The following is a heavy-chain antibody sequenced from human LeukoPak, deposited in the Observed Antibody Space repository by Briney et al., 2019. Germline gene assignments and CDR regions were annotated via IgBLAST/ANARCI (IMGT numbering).Heavy chain of an antibody. CDR1: GFTFGDYA. V-gene: IGHV3-49*04. CDR3: TRRNYYDSSGYYQRGRYYFDY. CDR2: IRSKAYGGTT. J-gene: IGHJ4*02. Sequence: GGSLRLSCTASGFTFGDYAMSWVRQAPGKGLEWVGFIRSKAYGGTTECAASVKGRFTISRDDSKSIAYLQMNSLKTEDTAVYYCTRRNYYDSSGYYQRGRYYFDYWGQGTLVTVSS. D-gene: IGHD3-22*01.